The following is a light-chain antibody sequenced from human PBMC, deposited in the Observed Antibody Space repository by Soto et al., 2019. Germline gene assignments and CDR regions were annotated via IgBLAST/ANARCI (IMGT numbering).Light chain of an antibody. V-gene: IGKV3-11*01. CDR2: DAS. CDR1: QSVSSY. J-gene: IGKJ4*01. CDR3: QQRSNWPLT. Sequence: VMTQSPLSLSVTLGQPATLSCRASQSVSSYLAWYQQKPGQAPRLLIYDASNRATGIPARFSGSGSGTDFTLTISSLEPEDFAVYYCQQRSNWPLTFGGGTKVEIK.